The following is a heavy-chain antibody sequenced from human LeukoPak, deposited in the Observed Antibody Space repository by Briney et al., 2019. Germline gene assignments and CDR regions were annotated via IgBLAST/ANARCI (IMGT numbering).Heavy chain of an antibody. D-gene: IGHD5-24*01. Sequence: SETLSLTCTVSGYSISSGYYWGWIRQPPGKGLEWIGSIYHSGRTFYNPSLKSRVTISVDTSKNQFSLKLTSVTAADTAVYYCARLYPRATGFDSWGQGPLVTVSS. CDR1: GYSISSGYY. CDR3: ARLYPRATGFDS. CDR2: IYHSGRT. V-gene: IGHV4-38-2*02. J-gene: IGHJ4*02.